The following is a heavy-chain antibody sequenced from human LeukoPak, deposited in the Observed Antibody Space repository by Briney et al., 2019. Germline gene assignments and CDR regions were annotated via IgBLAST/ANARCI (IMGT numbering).Heavy chain of an antibody. J-gene: IGHJ4*02. Sequence: ASVKVSCKASGYTFTGYYMHWVRQAPGQGLEWMGWINPNSGGTNYAQKFQDRVTMTRDTSISTAYMELSRLRSDDTAVYYCARDLDYDSSGYYYGSFDYWGQGTLVTVSS. CDR2: INPNSGGT. V-gene: IGHV1-2*02. D-gene: IGHD3-22*01. CDR3: ARDLDYDSSGYYYGSFDY. CDR1: GYTFTGYY.